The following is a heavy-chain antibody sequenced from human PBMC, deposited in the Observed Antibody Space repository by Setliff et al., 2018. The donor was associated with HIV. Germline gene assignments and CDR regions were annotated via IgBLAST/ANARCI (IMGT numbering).Heavy chain of an antibody. CDR3: ARDHNPYVIAAFDI. V-gene: IGHV4-61*02. Sequence: TLSLTCTVSGGSISTSSDHWTWLRQSAGRGLEWIGRISPTGNINSNPFLRSRVTISLDTSKNQVSLNLNSVTAADTAIYYCARDHNPYVIAAFDIWGQGTMVTVSS. D-gene: IGHD2-21*01. CDR1: GGSISTSSDH. J-gene: IGHJ3*02. CDR2: ISPTGNI.